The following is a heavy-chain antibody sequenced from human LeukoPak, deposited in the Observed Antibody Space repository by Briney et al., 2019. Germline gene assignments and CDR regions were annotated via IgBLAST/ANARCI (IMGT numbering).Heavy chain of an antibody. CDR1: GYTFTSYD. J-gene: IGHJ4*02. Sequence: GASVKVSCKASGYTFTSYDINWVRQATGQGLEWMGWMNPNSGNTGYAQKFQGRVTMTRNTSISTAYMELSSLRAEDTAVYYCVKDPTYCGGDCYSRGPFDYWGQGTLVTVSS. V-gene: IGHV1-8*01. D-gene: IGHD2-21*02. CDR2: MNPNSGNT. CDR3: VKDPTYCGGDCYSRGPFDY.